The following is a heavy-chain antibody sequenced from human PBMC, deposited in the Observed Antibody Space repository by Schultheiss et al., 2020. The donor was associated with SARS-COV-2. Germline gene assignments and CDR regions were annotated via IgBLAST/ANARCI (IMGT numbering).Heavy chain of an antibody. J-gene: IGHJ3*02. CDR1: GFTFSSYS. CDR3: ARGEQVAGTGNDAFDI. D-gene: IGHD6-19*01. Sequence: GGSLRLSCAASGFTFSSYSMNWVRQAPGKGLEWVSVIYSGGSTYYADSVKGRFTISRHNSKNTLYLQMNSLRAEDTAVYYCARGEQVAGTGNDAFDIWGQGTMVTVSS. CDR2: IYSGGST. V-gene: IGHV3-53*01.